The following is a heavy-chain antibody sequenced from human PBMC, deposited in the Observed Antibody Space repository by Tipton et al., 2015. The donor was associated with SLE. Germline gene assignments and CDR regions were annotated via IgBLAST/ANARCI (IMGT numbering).Heavy chain of an antibody. Sequence: TLFLTCAVYGGSFSGYYWSWIRQPPGKGLEWIGEINHSGSTNYNPSLKSRVTISVDTCKNQFSLKLSSVTAADTALYYCARECGPVVRWGQRTLVTVSS. J-gene: IGHJ4*02. CDR3: ARECGPVVR. CDR2: INHSGST. CDR1: GGSFSGYY. V-gene: IGHV4-34*01.